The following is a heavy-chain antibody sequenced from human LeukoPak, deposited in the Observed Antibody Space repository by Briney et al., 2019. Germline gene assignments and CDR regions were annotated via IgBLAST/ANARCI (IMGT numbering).Heavy chain of an antibody. V-gene: IGHV3-30*18. Sequence: GRSLRLSCAASGFTFNNYAMHWVRQAPGKGLEWVAVISYDGSNKYYADSVKGRFTISRDNSKNTLYLQMNSLRAEDTAVYYCAKVPHPYSNGWYGGFFDYWGQGTLVTVSS. J-gene: IGHJ4*02. CDR3: AKVPHPYSNGWYGGFFDY. D-gene: IGHD6-19*01. CDR1: GFTFNNYA. CDR2: ISYDGSNK.